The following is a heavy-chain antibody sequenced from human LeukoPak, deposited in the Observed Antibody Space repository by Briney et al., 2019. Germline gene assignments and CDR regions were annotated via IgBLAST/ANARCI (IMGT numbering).Heavy chain of an antibody. CDR3: TTDYYYDSSGYYSWYFDL. Sequence: GGSLRLSCAASGFTFSTFSNAWMSWVRQAAGKGLEWVGRIKSKTECGTTDYGAPVKGRDTISRDDSKNTLYLQMNSLKTEDTAVYYCTTDYYYDSSGYYSWYFDLWGRGTLVTVSS. D-gene: IGHD3-22*01. J-gene: IGHJ2*01. CDR2: IKSKTECGTT. CDR1: GFTFSTFSNAW. V-gene: IGHV3-15*01.